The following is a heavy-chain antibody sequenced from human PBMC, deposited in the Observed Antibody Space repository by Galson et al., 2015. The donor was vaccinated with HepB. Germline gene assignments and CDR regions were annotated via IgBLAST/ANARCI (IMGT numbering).Heavy chain of an antibody. CDR3: ARVTGDLQFDY. CDR2: ISTSSNDK. CDR1: GFSFSSYR. V-gene: IGHV3-21*01. D-gene: IGHD3-10*01. J-gene: IGHJ4*02. Sequence: SLRLSCAASGFSFSSYRMNWVRQAPGKGLEWVSSISTSSNDKNYADSVRGRFTVSRDNAKRSLFLQMNRLRAEDTAVYYCARVTGDLQFDYWGQGILVTVSS.